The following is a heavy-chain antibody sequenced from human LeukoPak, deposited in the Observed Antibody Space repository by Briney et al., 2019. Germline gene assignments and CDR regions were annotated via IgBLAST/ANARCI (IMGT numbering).Heavy chain of an antibody. CDR3: AKFPQILWFGEPFDY. V-gene: IGHV3-30*18. J-gene: IGHJ4*02. CDR2: ISYDGSNK. D-gene: IGHD3-10*01. Sequence: GGSLRLSCAASGFTFSSYGMHWVRQAPGKGLEWVAVISYDGSNKYYADSVKGRFTISRDNSKNTLYLQMNSLRAEDTAVYYCAKFPQILWFGEPFDYWGQGTLVTVSS. CDR1: GFTFSSYG.